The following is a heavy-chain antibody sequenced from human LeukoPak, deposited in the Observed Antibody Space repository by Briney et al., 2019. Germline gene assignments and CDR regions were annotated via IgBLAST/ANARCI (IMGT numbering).Heavy chain of an antibody. CDR1: GGSISSGSYY. Sequence: SETLSLTCAVSGGSISSGSYYWSWIRQPGGKGLERIGRIYTSGSTNYNPSLKSRVTISVDTAKNQFSLKLSSVTAADTAVYYCARALVGATAPFDYWGGGTLVTVSS. CDR2: IYTSGST. D-gene: IGHD1-26*01. V-gene: IGHV4-61*02. CDR3: ARALVGATAPFDY. J-gene: IGHJ4*02.